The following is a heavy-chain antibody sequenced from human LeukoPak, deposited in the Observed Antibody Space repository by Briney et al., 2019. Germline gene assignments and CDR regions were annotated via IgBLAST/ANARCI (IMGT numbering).Heavy chain of an antibody. D-gene: IGHD3-3*01. V-gene: IGHV4-30-4*08. CDR1: GGSISSGDYY. CDR3: ARVRWGGYYIDTVYYFDY. J-gene: IGHJ4*02. Sequence: SETLSLTCTVSGGSISSGDYYWSWIRQPPGKGLEWIGYIYYSGSTYYNPSLKSRVTISVDTSKNQFSLKLSSVTAADTRVYYCARVRWGGYYIDTVYYFDYWGQGTLVTLSS. CDR2: IYYSGST.